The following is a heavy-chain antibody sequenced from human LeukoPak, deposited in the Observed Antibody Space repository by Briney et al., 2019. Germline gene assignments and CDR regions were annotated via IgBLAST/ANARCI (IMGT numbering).Heavy chain of an antibody. CDR2: INHSGST. CDR1: GGSFSGYY. J-gene: IGHJ6*02. D-gene: IGHD2-2*01. CDR3: ARGPPNYSSTWANYYGLDV. Sequence: SETLSLTCAVYGGSFSGYYWTWIRQPPGKGLEWIGEINHSGSTNYNPSLKSRVTISVDASERHFSLKLCSVTAADTAVYFCARGPPNYSSTWANYYGLDVWGQGTTVTVSS. V-gene: IGHV4-34*01.